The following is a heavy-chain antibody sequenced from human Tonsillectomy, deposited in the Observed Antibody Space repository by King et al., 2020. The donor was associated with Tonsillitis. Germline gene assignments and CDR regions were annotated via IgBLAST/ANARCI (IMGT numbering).Heavy chain of an antibody. CDR3: ATSRTFDY. J-gene: IGHJ4*02. CDR1: GFTFSSYW. D-gene: IGHD2-2*01. Sequence: VQLVESGGGLVQPGGSLRLSCAASGFTFSSYWMHWVRQAPGKGLVWVSHINGDGRTTRYADSVKGRFTISRDNAKNTLYLQMNSLRAEDTAVYYCATSRTFDYWGQGTLVTVSS. CDR2: INGDGRTT. V-gene: IGHV3-74*01.